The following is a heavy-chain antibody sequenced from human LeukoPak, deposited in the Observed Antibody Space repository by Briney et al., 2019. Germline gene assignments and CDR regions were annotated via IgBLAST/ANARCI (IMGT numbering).Heavy chain of an antibody. CDR2: FDPEDGET. CDR1: GYTLTVLS. Sequence: ASVKVSCKVSGYTLTVLSMHWVRQAPGKGLEWMGGFDPEDGETIYAQKFQGRVTMTEDTSTDTAYMELSSLRSEDTAVYYCATPSSGYYLADAFDIWGQGTMVTVSS. J-gene: IGHJ3*02. CDR3: ATPSSGYYLADAFDI. V-gene: IGHV1-24*01. D-gene: IGHD3-22*01.